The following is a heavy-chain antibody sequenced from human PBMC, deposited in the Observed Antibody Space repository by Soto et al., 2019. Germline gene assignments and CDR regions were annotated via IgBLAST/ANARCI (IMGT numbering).Heavy chain of an antibody. CDR3: ARETYYDFWSGYPNWFDP. CDR1: GGSISSSSYY. Sequence: PSETLSLTCTVSGGSISSSSYYWGWIRQPPGKGLEWIGSIYYSGSTYYNPSLKSRVTISVDTSKNQFSLKLSSVTAADTAVYYCARETYYDFWSGYPNWFDPWGQGTLVTVSS. CDR2: IYYSGST. J-gene: IGHJ5*02. V-gene: IGHV4-39*01. D-gene: IGHD3-3*01.